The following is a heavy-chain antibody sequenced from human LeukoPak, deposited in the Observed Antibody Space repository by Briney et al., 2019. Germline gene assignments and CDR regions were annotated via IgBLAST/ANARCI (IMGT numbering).Heavy chain of an antibody. V-gene: IGHV1-2*02. Sequence: ASVKVSCKASGYTFTGYYMHWVRQTPGQGLEWMGWINPNSGGTNYAQKFQGRVTLTRDTSISTAYMELSRLRSDDTAVYYCARDRVVVVAARRGYFDYWGQGTLVTVSS. CDR3: ARDRVVVVAARRGYFDY. J-gene: IGHJ4*02. CDR1: GYTFTGYY. CDR2: INPNSGGT. D-gene: IGHD2-15*01.